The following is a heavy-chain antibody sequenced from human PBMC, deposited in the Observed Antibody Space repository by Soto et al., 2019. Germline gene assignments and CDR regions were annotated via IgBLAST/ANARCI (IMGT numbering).Heavy chain of an antibody. Sequence: EVQLLESGGSLVLPGGSLRLSCAASGFSFSPYPMSWVRQAPVKGLEWVSTIGTTGGDTYYPDFVKGRFTISRDDSKNTVYLQMSSLIDEDSAIYFCAKSRVGSGRGYFDLWGRGTLVTVSS. V-gene: IGHV3-23*01. CDR1: GFSFSPYP. J-gene: IGHJ2*01. D-gene: IGHD6-25*01. CDR2: IGTTGGDT. CDR3: AKSRVGSGRGYFDL.